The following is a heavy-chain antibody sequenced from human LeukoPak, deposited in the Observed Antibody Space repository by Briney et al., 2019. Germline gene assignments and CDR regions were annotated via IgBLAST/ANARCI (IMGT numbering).Heavy chain of an antibody. D-gene: IGHD3-16*01. Sequence: GGSLILSCAASGFTFSDYYMSWIRQAPGKGLEWVSYISSSSSYTNYADSVKGRFTISRDNSKNTLYLQMSGLRADDTATYYCVKTMVTFGGLIRTDAFDFWGQGTLVIVSS. J-gene: IGHJ3*01. CDR1: GFTFSDYY. V-gene: IGHV3-11*03. CDR3: VKTMVTFGGLIRTDAFDF. CDR2: ISSSSSYT.